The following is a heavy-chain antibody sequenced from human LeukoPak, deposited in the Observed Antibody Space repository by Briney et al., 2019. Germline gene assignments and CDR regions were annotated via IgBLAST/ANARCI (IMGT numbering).Heavy chain of an antibody. CDR2: IRYDGSNT. V-gene: IGHV3-30*02. D-gene: IGHD3-9*01. Sequence: GGSLILSCAASGFMFSTNGMHWVRQAPGKGLEWVAFIRYDGSNTHYADSVKGRFTISRDNSKNTLYLQMNSLRAEDTAVYYCAPWLADNWFDPWGQGTLVTVSS. CDR3: APWLADNWFDP. CDR1: GFMFSTNG. J-gene: IGHJ5*02.